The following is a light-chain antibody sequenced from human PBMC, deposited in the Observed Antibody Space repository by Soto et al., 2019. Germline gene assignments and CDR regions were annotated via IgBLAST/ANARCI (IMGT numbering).Light chain of an antibody. J-gene: IGKJ1*01. CDR1: QSVSSY. CDR2: DAS. CDR3: QQYGSSPWT. Sequence: DIVLTHSPATLALSPWEGATLSRSACQSVSSYLAWYQQKPGQAPRLLIYDASNRATGIPARFSGSGSGTDFTLTISRLEPEDFAVYYCQQYGSSPWTFGQGTEVDNK. V-gene: IGKV3-11*01.